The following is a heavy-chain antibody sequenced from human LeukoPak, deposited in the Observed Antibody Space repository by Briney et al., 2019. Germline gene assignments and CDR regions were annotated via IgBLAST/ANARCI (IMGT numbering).Heavy chain of an antibody. CDR1: GFTFSCYW. V-gene: IGHV3-7*01. CDR3: ARDPVQYCGGVCYYDY. CDR2: IKQDGSEK. Sequence: PGGSLRLSCAASGFTFSCYWMSWVRQAPGKWLEWVANIKQDGSEKYYVDSVKGRFTISRDNAKNSLYLQMNSLRAEDTAVYYCARDPVQYCGGVCYYDYWGQGTLVTVSS. J-gene: IGHJ4*02. D-gene: IGHD2-21*01.